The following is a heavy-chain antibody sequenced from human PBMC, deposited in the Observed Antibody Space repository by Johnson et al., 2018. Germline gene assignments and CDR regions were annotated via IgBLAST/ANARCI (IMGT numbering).Heavy chain of an antibody. J-gene: IGHJ6*03. V-gene: IGHV3-74*01. D-gene: IGHD3-3*01. Sequence: EVQLVESGGGLVQPGGSLRLSCAASGFTFSSYWMHWVRQAPGKGLVWVSRINSDGSSTSYAASVKGRFTISSDNAKNTLYPQMNSLRAEDTAVDYCARVKGSSDFWSGYYTNYYYYDYMDVWGKGTTVTVSS. CDR3: ARVKGSSDFWSGYYTNYYYYDYMDV. CDR1: GFTFSSYW. CDR2: INSDGSST.